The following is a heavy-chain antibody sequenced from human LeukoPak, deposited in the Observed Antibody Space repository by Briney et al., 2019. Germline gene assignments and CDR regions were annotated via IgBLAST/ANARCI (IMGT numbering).Heavy chain of an antibody. J-gene: IGHJ5*02. Sequence: SQTLSLTCTVSGGSINSDSYQWSWIRQPAGEGMEWIGRSYTSGSTNYNPSLKNRATISVNTSKNQFSLKLTSVTAADTAVYYCARGRGGTYYWYDPWGQGTLVTVSS. V-gene: IGHV4-61*02. D-gene: IGHD1-26*01. CDR2: SYTSGST. CDR3: ARGRGGTYYWYDP. CDR1: GGSINSDSYQ.